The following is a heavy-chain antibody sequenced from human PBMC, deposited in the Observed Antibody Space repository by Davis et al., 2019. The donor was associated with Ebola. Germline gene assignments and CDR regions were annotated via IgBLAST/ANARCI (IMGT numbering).Heavy chain of an antibody. CDR3: ASGEFVDF. CDR2: INPSIGNT. Sequence: ASVKVSCKSSGYIFTEWFMHWVRQAPGQGLEWMGLINPSIGNTSLAQKFQGRVTLTRDTSTTTVHMELSSLRPEDTAIYYCASGEFVDFWGQGTLITVSS. CDR1: GYIFTEWF. J-gene: IGHJ4*02. D-gene: IGHD2/OR15-2a*01. V-gene: IGHV1-46*01.